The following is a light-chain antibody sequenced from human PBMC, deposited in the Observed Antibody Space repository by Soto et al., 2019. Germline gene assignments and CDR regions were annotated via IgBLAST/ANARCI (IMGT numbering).Light chain of an antibody. J-gene: IGKJ1*01. CDR2: DAS. CDR1: QSINRW. CDR3: HQYDGYSWT. Sequence: DIQTTPPPSTLSASVGDRVTITCRSSQSINRWLAWYQQKPGKAPKLLIYDASTLESGVPSRFSGSGSGTEFTLTISSLQSDDLATYYCHQYDGYSWTFGQGTKVDIK. V-gene: IGKV1-5*01.